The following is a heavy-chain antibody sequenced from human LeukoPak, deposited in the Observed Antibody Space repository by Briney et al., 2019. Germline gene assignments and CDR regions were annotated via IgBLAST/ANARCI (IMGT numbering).Heavy chain of an antibody. Sequence: GGSLRLSCAVSGFTVSSNSMSWVRQAPGKGLEWVSILYSGGGTDYADSVKGRFTISRDNSKNTLYLGMNSLRVEDTAVYYCAREYCSGGSCYRRQYYFDYWGREPWSPSPQ. CDR3: AREYCSGGSCYRRQYYFDY. CDR2: LYSGGGT. V-gene: IGHV3-53*01. J-gene: IGHJ4*02. D-gene: IGHD2-15*01. CDR1: GFTVSSNS.